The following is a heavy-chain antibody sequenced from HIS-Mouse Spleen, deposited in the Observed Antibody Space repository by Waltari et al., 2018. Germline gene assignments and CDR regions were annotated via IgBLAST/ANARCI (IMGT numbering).Heavy chain of an antibody. CDR3: AKVILTGYFYFDY. Sequence: EVQLLESGGGLVQPGGSLRLSCAASGFTFSSYAMSWVRQAPGRGLGWVSAISGSGGSTYYADSVKGRFTISRDNSKNTLYLQMNSLRAEDTAVYYCAKVILTGYFYFDYWGQGTLVTVSS. D-gene: IGHD3-9*01. CDR1: GFTFSSYA. V-gene: IGHV3-23*01. J-gene: IGHJ4*02. CDR2: ISGSGGST.